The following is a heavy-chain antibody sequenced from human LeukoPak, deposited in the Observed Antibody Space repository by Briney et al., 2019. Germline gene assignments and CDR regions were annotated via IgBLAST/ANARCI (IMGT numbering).Heavy chain of an antibody. Sequence: PERSLRLSCAASGFTFSSYAMHWVRQAPGKGLEWVAVISYDGSNKYYADSVKGRFTISRDNSKNTLYLQMNSLRAEDTAVYYCARVVVYYDILTGHLYYFDYWGQGTLVTVSS. CDR2: ISYDGSNK. CDR3: ARVVVYYDILTGHLYYFDY. CDR1: GFTFSSYA. J-gene: IGHJ4*02. D-gene: IGHD3-9*01. V-gene: IGHV3-30*07.